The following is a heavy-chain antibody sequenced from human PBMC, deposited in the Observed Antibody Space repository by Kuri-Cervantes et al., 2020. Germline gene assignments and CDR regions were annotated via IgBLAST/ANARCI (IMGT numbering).Heavy chain of an antibody. CDR2: IKSKTDGGTT. D-gene: IGHD6-13*01. CDR3: TTDVPSYSSSWYVTYYYYYMDV. CDR1: GFTFSSYS. J-gene: IGHJ6*03. V-gene: IGHV3-15*01. Sequence: GGSLRLSCAASGFTFSSYSMNWVRQAPGKGLEWVGRIKSKTDGGTTDYAAPVKGRSTISRDDSKNTLYLQMNSLKTEDTAVYYCTTDVPSYSSSWYVTYYYYYMDVWGKGTTVTVSS.